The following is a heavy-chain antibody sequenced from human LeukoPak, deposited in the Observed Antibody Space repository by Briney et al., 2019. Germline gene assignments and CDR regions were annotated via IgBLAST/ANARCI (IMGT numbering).Heavy chain of an antibody. CDR2: IWHDGSHK. CDR3: AREIFGSGSHPDY. D-gene: IGHD3-10*01. CDR1: GFAFNTYA. V-gene: IGHV3-33*01. Sequence: GGPLRLSCAASGFAFNTYAMHWVRQAPGKGLEWVTLIWHDGSHKFYIDSVRGRFTISRDNSRNTVYLQMNGLRAEDTAVYYCAREIFGSGSHPDYWGQGTLVTVSS. J-gene: IGHJ4*02.